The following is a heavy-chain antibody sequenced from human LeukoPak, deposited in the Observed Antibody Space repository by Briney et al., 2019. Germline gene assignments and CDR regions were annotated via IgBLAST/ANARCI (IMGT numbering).Heavy chain of an antibody. Sequence: SETLSLTCAVYGGSFSGYYWSWIRQPPGKGLEWIGEINHSGSTNYNPSLKSRVTISVDTSKNQFSLKLSSVTAADTAVYYCARENVDTAMVAYWYFDLWGRGTLVTVSS. CDR3: ARENVDTAMVAYWYFDL. J-gene: IGHJ2*01. CDR2: INHSGST. D-gene: IGHD5-18*01. V-gene: IGHV4-34*01. CDR1: GGSFSGYY.